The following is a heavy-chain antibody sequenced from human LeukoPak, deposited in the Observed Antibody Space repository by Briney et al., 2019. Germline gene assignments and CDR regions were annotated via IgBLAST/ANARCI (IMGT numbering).Heavy chain of an antibody. Sequence: GGSLRLSCAASGFTFSSYEMNWVRQAPREGLEWVSYISSSGSTKNYADSVRGRFTISRDNAKNSLYLQMNSLRAEDTALYYCARSYGGNAWGAFDIWGQGTMVTVSS. J-gene: IGHJ3*02. CDR2: ISSSGSTK. D-gene: IGHD4-23*01. V-gene: IGHV3-48*03. CDR3: ARSYGGNAWGAFDI. CDR1: GFTFSSYE.